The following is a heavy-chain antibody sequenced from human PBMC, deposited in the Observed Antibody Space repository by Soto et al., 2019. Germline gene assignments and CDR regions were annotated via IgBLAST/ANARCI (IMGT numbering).Heavy chain of an antibody. CDR1: GFTFSDYY. CDR3: ARAVGDGYKPDYFDY. V-gene: IGHV3-11*06. J-gene: IGHJ4*02. D-gene: IGHD5-12*01. CDR2: ISSSSSYT. Sequence: QVQLVESGGGLVKPGGSLRLSCAASGFTFSDYYMSWIRQAPGKGLEWVSYISSSSSYTNYADSVKGRFTISRDNAKNSLYLQMNSLRAEDTAVYYCARAVGDGYKPDYFDYWGQGTLVTVSS.